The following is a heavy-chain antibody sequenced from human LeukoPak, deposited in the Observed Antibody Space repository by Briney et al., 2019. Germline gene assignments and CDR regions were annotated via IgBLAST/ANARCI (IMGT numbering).Heavy chain of an antibody. CDR2: INSSGSTI. Sequence: GGSLRLSCAASGFTFTNYAMSWVRQAPAKGREWVSYINSSGSTIYYADSVKGRFTISRDNAKNSLYLQMNSLRAEDTAVYYCAREIAAAGTRDYYYGMDVWGQGTTVTVSS. CDR1: GFTFTNYA. V-gene: IGHV3-48*03. D-gene: IGHD6-13*01. CDR3: AREIAAAGTRDYYYGMDV. J-gene: IGHJ6*02.